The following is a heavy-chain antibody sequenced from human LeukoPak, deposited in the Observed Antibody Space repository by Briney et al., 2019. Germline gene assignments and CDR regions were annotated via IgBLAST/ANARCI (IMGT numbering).Heavy chain of an antibody. CDR1: GFTFSSYG. CDR3: AKTSVRFIFWGYSWYVDY. D-gene: IGHD3-16*01. CDR2: ISYDGSNK. Sequence: PGGSLRLSCAASGFTFSSYGMHWVRQAPGKGLEWVAVISYDGSNKYYADSVKGRFTISRDNSKNTLYLQMNSLRAEDTAVYYCAKTSVRFIFWGYSWYVDYWGQGTLVTVSS. J-gene: IGHJ4*02. V-gene: IGHV3-30*18.